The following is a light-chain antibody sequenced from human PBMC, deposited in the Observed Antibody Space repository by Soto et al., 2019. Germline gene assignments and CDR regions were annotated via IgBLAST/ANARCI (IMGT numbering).Light chain of an antibody. Sequence: QSALTQPASVSGFPGQSITISCTGSSSDVGGYNYVSWYQQHPGKAPKVMIYEVSNRPSGGSDRFSGSKSGNTASLTISGLQAEDEADYYCSSYTSSSTYVFGTGTKLTVL. CDR1: SSDVGGYNY. CDR2: EVS. CDR3: SSYTSSSTYV. J-gene: IGLJ1*01. V-gene: IGLV2-14*01.